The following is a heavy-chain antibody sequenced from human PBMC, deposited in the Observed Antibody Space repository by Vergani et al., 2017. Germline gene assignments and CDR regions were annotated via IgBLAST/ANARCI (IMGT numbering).Heavy chain of an antibody. CDR2: IYWDDDK. CDR1: GFSLSTSGVG. CDR3: AHRRWSGKTLDY. V-gene: IGHV2-5*02. D-gene: IGHD3-3*01. Sequence: QITLKESGPTLVKPTQTLTLTCTFSGFSLSTSGVGVGWIRQPPGKALEWLALIYWDDDKRYSPSLKSRLTITKDTSKNQLVLTMTNMDPVDTATYYCAHRRWSGKTLDYWGQGTLVTVSS. J-gene: IGHJ4*02.